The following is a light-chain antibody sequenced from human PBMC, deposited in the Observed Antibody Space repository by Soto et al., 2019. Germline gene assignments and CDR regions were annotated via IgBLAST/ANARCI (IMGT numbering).Light chain of an antibody. CDR2: GSS. Sequence: EIVLTQYPGTLSLSPGERATLSCRASQSVDSRYFAWYQQKLGQAPRLLIYGSSNRATGIPDRFSGSGSGKDFTLTISRLEPEDFAAYHFQQYERSVHLSFGRGTKVNI. J-gene: IGKJ4*01. CDR1: QSVDSRY. CDR3: QQYERSVHLS. V-gene: IGKV3-20*01.